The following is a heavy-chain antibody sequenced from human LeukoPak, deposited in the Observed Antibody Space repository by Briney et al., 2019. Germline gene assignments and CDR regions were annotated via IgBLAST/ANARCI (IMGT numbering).Heavy chain of an antibody. V-gene: IGHV4-39*07. J-gene: IGHJ4*02. CDR1: GGSISSSYYY. Sequence: SETLSLTCTVSGGSISSSYYYWGWIRQPPGKGLEWIGAINHSGSTNYNPSLKSRVTISVDTSKNQFSLKLGSVTAADTAVYYCAREGSGSSDWGQGTLVTVSS. CDR2: INHSGST. D-gene: IGHD1-26*01. CDR3: AREGSGSSD.